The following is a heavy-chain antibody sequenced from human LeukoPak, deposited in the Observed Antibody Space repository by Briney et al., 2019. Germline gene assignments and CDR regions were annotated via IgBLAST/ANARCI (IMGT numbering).Heavy chain of an antibody. CDR2: ISYDGSNK. J-gene: IGHJ6*02. D-gene: IGHD6-13*01. Sequence: PGGSLRLSCAASGFTFSSYAMHWVRQAPGKGLEWVAVISYDGSNKYYADSVKGRFTISRDNSKNTLYLQMNSLRAEDTAVYYCARAIAAAGNLYYYYGMDVWGQGTTVTVSS. CDR3: ARAIAAAGNLYYYYGMDV. V-gene: IGHV3-30*04. CDR1: GFTFSSYA.